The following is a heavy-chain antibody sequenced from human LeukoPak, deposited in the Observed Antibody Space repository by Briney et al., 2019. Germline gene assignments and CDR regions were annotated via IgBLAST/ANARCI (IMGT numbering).Heavy chain of an antibody. V-gene: IGHV3-48*04. CDR3: VYCSGGNCYYAVRGWTY. CDR1: GFTFSSYS. Sequence: GGSLRLSCAASGFTFSSYSMNWVRQAPGKGLEWVSYISSSSSTIYYADSVKGRFTISRDNAKNSLYLQMNSLRAEDTAVYYCVYCSGGNCYYAVRGWTYWGQGTLVTVSS. J-gene: IGHJ4*02. CDR2: ISSSSSTI. D-gene: IGHD2-15*01.